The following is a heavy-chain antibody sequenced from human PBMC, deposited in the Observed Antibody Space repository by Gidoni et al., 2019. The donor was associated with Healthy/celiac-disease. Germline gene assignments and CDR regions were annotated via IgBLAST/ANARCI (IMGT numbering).Heavy chain of an antibody. J-gene: IGHJ3*02. Sequence: EVQLVASGRGLVQPGGSLRLSCAASGFPVSINYMSWVRQAPGKGLEWVSVIYSGGSTYYADSVKGRFTISRDNSKNTLYLQMNSLRAEDTAVYYCARDRYYGSGSYLGAFDIWGQGTMVTVSS. CDR1: GFPVSINY. V-gene: IGHV3-66*01. CDR3: ARDRYYGSGSYLGAFDI. D-gene: IGHD3-10*01. CDR2: IYSGGST.